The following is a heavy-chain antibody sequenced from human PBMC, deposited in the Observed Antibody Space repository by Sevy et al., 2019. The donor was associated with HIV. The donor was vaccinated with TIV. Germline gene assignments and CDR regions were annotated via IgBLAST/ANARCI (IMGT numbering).Heavy chain of an antibody. Sequence: ASVKVSCKASGYTFTSYYMHWVRQAPGQGLEWMGIINPSGGSTSYAQKFQGRVTMTRDTSTSTVYMELSSLRSEDTAGYYCARDAYDYGDYGVGEGYYYMDVWGKGTTVTVSS. CDR3: ARDAYDYGDYGVGEGYYYMDV. CDR2: INPSGGST. D-gene: IGHD4-17*01. CDR1: GYTFTSYY. J-gene: IGHJ6*03. V-gene: IGHV1-46*01.